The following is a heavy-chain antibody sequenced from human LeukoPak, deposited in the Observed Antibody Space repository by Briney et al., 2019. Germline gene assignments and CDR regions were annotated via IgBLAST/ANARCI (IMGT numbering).Heavy chain of an antibody. D-gene: IGHD3-16*02. V-gene: IGHV3-20*04. CDR1: GFTFDDYG. J-gene: IGHJ4*02. CDR3: ARPGPTFGGVITYFDY. CDR2: IDWNGGST. Sequence: GSLRLSCAASGFTFDDYGMSWVRQAPGKGLEWVSGIDWNGGSTGYADFVKGRFTISRDNAKNSLYLQMNSLRAEDTALYYCARPGPTFGGVITYFDYWGQGTLVTVSS.